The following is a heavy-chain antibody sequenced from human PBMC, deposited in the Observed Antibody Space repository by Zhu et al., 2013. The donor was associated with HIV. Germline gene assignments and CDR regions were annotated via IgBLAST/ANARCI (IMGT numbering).Heavy chain of an antibody. CDR2: ISAYNGNT. CDR1: GYTFTSYG. CDR3: ARDLPIYQAISVWRTRPPPNGMDV. D-gene: IGHD2-21*01. Sequence: QVQLVQSGAEVKKPGASVKVSCKASGYTFTSYGISWVRQAPGQGLEWMGWISAYNGNTNYAQKLQGRVTMTTDTSTSTAYMELRSLRSDDTAVYYCARDLPIYQAISVWRTRPPPNGMDVWGQGTTVTVSS. V-gene: IGHV1-18*04. J-gene: IGHJ6*02.